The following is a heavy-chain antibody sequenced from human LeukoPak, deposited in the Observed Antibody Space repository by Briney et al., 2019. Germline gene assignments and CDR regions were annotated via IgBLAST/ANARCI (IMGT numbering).Heavy chain of an antibody. J-gene: IGHJ4*02. CDR1: GESFSGYY. V-gene: IGHV4-34*01. D-gene: IGHD1-26*01. CDR3: ARGEEWELSYYFDY. Sequence: PSETLSLTCSVSGESFSGYYWSWIRQPPGKGLEWIGEINHSGSTNYNPSLKSRVTISVDTSKNQFSLKLSSVTAADTAVYYCARGEEWELSYYFDYWGQGTLVTVSS. CDR2: INHSGST.